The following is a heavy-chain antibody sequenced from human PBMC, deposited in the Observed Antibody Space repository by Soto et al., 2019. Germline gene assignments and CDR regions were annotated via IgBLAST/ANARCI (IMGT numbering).Heavy chain of an antibody. CDR1: GFTFSSYA. D-gene: IGHD3-3*01. V-gene: IGHV3-23*01. CDR3: ADGGEWSFNFEY. J-gene: IGHJ4*02. Sequence: EVPLLESGGGLVQPGGSLRLSCAASGFTFSSYAMSWVRQAPGKGLEWVSAISASGGSTYYADSVKGRFTISRDNSKSTLYLQMNNLRVEDKAVYYCADGGEWSFNFEYWGQGTLVTVFS. CDR2: ISASGGST.